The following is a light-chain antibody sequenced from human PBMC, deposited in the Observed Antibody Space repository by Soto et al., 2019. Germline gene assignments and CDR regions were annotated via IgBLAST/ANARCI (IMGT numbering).Light chain of an antibody. V-gene: IGLV1-40*01. CDR3: QSYDSSLSGYV. CDR1: SSNIGAGYD. J-gene: IGLJ1*01. CDR2: GNS. Sequence: QSVLTQPPSVSGAPGQRVTISCTGSSSNIGAGYDVHWYQQLPRTAPKLLIYGNSNRPSGVPDRFSGSKSGTSASLVITGLQAEDEADYYCQSYDSSLSGYVFGTGTKLTVL.